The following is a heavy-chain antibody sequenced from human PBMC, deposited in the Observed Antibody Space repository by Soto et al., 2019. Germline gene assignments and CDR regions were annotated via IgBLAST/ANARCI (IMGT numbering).Heavy chain of an antibody. CDR2: IYYSGST. J-gene: IGHJ5*02. CDR3: ARTTRITMVRGVINNWFDP. CDR1: GGSISSYY. Sequence: TSETLSLTCTVSGGSISSYYWSWIRQPPGKGLEWIGYIYYSGSTNYNPSLKSRVTISVDTSKNQFSLKLSSVTAADTAVYYCARTTRITMVRGVINNWFDPWGQGTLVTVSS. V-gene: IGHV4-59*01. D-gene: IGHD3-10*01.